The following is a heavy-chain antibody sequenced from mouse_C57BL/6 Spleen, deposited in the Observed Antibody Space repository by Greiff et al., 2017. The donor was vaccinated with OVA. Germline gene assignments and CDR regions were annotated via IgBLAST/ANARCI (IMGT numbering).Heavy chain of an antibody. V-gene: IGHV3-6*01. CDR1: GYSITSGYY. Sequence: VQLKESGPGLVKPSQSLSLTCSVTGYSITSGYYWNWIRQFPGNKLEWMGYISYDGSNNYNPSLKNRISITRDTSKNQFSLKLNSVTTEDTATYYCAREGYFDVWGTGTTVTVSS. CDR2: ISYDGSN. CDR3: AREGYFDV. J-gene: IGHJ1*03.